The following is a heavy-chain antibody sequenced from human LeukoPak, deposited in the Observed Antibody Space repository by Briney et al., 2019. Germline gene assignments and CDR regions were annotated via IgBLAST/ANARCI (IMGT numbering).Heavy chain of an antibody. V-gene: IGHV4-59*08. CDR3: ARWGPLNYYGSGSYLNWYFDL. CDR2: IYYSGST. CDR1: GGSISSYY. J-gene: IGHJ2*01. Sequence: SSETLSLTCTVSGGSISSYYWSWIRQPPGKGLEWIGYIYYSGSTNYNPSLKSRVTISVDTSKNQFSLKLSSVTAADTAVYYCARWGPLNYYGSGSYLNWYFDLWGRGTLVTVSS. D-gene: IGHD3-10*01.